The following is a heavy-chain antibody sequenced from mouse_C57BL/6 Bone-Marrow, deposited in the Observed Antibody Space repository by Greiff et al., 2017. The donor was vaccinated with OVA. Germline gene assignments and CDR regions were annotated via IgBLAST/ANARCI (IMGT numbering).Heavy chain of an antibody. V-gene: IGHV5-4*01. CDR3: AREAVLRYCYAMDY. CDR1: GFTFSSYA. Sequence: EVKVEESGGGLVKPGGSLKPSCAASGFTFSSYAMSWVRQTPEKRLEWVATISDGGSYTYYPDNVKGRFTISRDNAKNNLYLQMSHLKSEDTAMYYCAREAVLRYCYAMDYWGQGTSVTVSS. CDR2: ISDGGSYT. D-gene: IGHD1-1*01. J-gene: IGHJ4*01.